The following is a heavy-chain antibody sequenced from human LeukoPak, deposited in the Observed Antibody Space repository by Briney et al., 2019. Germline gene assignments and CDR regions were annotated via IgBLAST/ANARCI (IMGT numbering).Heavy chain of an antibody. D-gene: IGHD4-23*01. CDR1: GGSFSGYY. CDR2: INHSGST. Sequence: SETLSLTCAVYGGSFSGYYWSWIRHPPGKGLEWIGEINHSGSTNYNPSLKSRVTISVDTSKNQFSLKLSSVTAADAAVYYCARGRVTLDYWGQGTLVTVSS. CDR3: ARGRVTLDY. V-gene: IGHV4-34*01. J-gene: IGHJ4*02.